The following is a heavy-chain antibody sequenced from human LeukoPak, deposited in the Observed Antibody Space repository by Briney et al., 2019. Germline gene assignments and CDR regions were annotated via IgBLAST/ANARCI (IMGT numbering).Heavy chain of an antibody. CDR1: GFIFSDYA. D-gene: IGHD3-22*01. CDR2: ISFDGKVK. CDR3: ARDMIKGPPDYLDY. J-gene: IGHJ4*02. Sequence: GGSLRLSCAASGFIFSDYAMHWVRQAPDKGLHWVAVISFDGKVKYHADSVEGRFTISRDSSKNTPYLQMNSLRPEESGVYYCARDMIKGPPDYLDYWGQGTLVTVSS. V-gene: IGHV3-30*04.